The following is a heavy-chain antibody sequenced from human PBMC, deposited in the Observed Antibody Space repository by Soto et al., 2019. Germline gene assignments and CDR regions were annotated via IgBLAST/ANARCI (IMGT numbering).Heavy chain of an antibody. J-gene: IGHJ4*02. Sequence: SETLSLTCTVSGGSISSGGYYWSWIRQHPGKGLEWIGYIYYSGSTYYNPSLKSRVTISVDTSKNQFSLKLSSVAAADTAVYYCARLYGDYTSYYFDYWGQGTLVTVSS. CDR3: ARLYGDYTSYYFDY. CDR2: IYYSGST. V-gene: IGHV4-31*03. CDR1: GGSISSGGYY. D-gene: IGHD4-17*01.